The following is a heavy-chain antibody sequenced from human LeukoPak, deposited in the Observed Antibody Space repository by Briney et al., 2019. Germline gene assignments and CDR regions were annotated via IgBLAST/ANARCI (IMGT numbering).Heavy chain of an antibody. Sequence: SETLSLTCAVYGGSFSGYYWSWIRQPPGKGLEWIGEINHSGSTNYNPSLKSRVTISVDTSKNQFSLKLSSVTAADTAVYYCARGRRQLQRYYYYGMDVWGQGTTVTVSS. J-gene: IGHJ6*02. CDR2: INHSGST. CDR1: GGSFSGYY. V-gene: IGHV4-34*01. CDR3: ARGRRQLQRYYYYGMDV. D-gene: IGHD2-2*01.